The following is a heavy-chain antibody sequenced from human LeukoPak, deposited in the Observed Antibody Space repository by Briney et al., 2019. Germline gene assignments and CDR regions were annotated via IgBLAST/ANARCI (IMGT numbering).Heavy chain of an antibody. CDR1: GFTFSNYW. J-gene: IGHJ4*02. CDR2: IKPSGSEK. D-gene: IGHD2-15*01. V-gene: IGHV3-7*01. Sequence: GSLRLSCEGSGFTFSNYWMTWVRQAPEKGLEWVANIKPSGSEKHYADSVEGRFTISRDNSKNTLYLQMNSLRAEDTAVYYCAKDLIRDIVVVVAAPLDYWGQGTLVTVSS. CDR3: AKDLIRDIVVVVAAPLDY.